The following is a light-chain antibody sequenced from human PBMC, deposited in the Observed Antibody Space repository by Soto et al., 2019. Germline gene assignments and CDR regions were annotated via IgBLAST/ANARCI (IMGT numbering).Light chain of an antibody. Sequence: DIQIAHSRSSLSASVGDRVTITCRSSQPISKYLNWYRHKPGQAPKLLIYSTSTLESGVPSRFSGSGSGTDFTLTVSSLQPEDFATFYCQQSHDLPWTFGQGTKVDIK. CDR3: QQSHDLPWT. J-gene: IGKJ1*01. V-gene: IGKV1-39*01. CDR1: QPISKY. CDR2: STS.